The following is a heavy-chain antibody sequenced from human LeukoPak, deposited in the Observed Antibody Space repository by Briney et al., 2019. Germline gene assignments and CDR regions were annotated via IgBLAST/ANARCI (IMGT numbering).Heavy chain of an antibody. D-gene: IGHD3-22*01. CDR1: GFTVISNY. CDR3: ARGPYDSRSYWQYYFDY. J-gene: IGHJ4*02. Sequence: GGSLRLSCAASGFTVISNYMTWVRQAPGKGLEWVSVIYSGGSTYYADSVKGRFTISRDNSKNTVYLEMNNLRDEDAAVYYCARGPYDSRSYWQYYFDYWGQGTLVTVSS. V-gene: IGHV3-66*02. CDR2: IYSGGST.